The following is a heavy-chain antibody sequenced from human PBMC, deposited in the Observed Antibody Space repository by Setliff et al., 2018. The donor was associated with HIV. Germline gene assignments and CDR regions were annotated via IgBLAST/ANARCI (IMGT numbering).Heavy chain of an antibody. CDR3: ARSDPGDSGSLEDWFDP. D-gene: IGHD3-10*01. J-gene: IGHJ5*02. CDR2: IYYSGST. V-gene: IGHV4-59*11. CDR1: GGSISSHY. Sequence: SETLSLTCTVSGGSISSHYRSWIRQPPGKRLEWIGYIYYSGSTNYNPSLKSRVTISVDTSKNQFSLKLTSVTAADTAVYYCARSDPGDSGSLEDWFDPWGQGTLVTVSS.